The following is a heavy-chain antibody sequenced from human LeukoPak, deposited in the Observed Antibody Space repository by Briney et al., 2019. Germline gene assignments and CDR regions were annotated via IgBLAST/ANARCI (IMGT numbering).Heavy chain of an antibody. CDR2: IYYSGST. CDR3: ARVVAWGSEALPYYMDV. V-gene: IGHV4-30-4*08. CDR1: GGSISSGDYY. J-gene: IGHJ6*03. Sequence: SETLSLTCTVSGGSISSGDYYWSWIRQPPGKGLEWTGYIYYSGSTYYNPSLKSRVTISVDTSKNQFSLKLSSVTAAYTAVYYCARVVAWGSEALPYYMDVWGKGTTVTVSS. D-gene: IGHD7-27*01.